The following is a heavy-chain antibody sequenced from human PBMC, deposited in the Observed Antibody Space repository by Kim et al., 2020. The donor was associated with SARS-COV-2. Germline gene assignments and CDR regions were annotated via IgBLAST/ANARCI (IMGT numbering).Heavy chain of an antibody. J-gene: IGHJ4*02. CDR3: ARLLVGHLVRGGEGFDY. V-gene: IGHV4-39*01. CDR1: GGSISSSSYY. Sequence: SETLSLTCTVSGGSISSSSYYWGWIRQPPGKGLEWIGSIYYSGSTYYNPSLKSRVTISVDTSKNQFSLKLSSVTAADTAVYYCARLLVGHLVRGGEGFDYWGQGTLVTVSS. CDR2: IYYSGST. D-gene: IGHD3-10*01.